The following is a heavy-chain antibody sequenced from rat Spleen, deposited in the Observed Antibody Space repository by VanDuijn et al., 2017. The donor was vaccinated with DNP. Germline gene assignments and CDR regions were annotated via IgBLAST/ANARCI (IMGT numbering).Heavy chain of an antibody. D-gene: IGHD1-7*01. V-gene: IGHV3-1*01. CDR1: GYSITSNF. J-gene: IGHJ2*01. Sequence: EVQLQESGSGLVKPSQSLSLTCSVIGYSITSNFWGWIRKFPGNKMEYVGHISYSGSTNYNPSLKSRISITRDTSKNHFFLQLNSATTEDTATYYCARWTRYFDSWGQGVMVTVSS. CDR3: ARWTRYFDS. CDR2: ISYSGST.